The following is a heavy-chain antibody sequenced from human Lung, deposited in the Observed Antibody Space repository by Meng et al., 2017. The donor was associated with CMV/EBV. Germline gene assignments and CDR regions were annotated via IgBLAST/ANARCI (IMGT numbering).Heavy chain of an antibody. J-gene: IGHJ4*03. CDR3: AKAFSSSWYREYYDY. D-gene: IGHD6-13*01. Sequence: GGSLRLSCAASGFTFSSFAMSWVRQAPGKGLEWVSAITGSGGSTYYADSVRGRFTISRDNSKNTLYLQLNSLRAEDTAVYYCAKAFSSSWYREYYDYWGHGTLVTVSS. CDR2: ITGSGGST. CDR1: GFTFSSFA. V-gene: IGHV3-23*01.